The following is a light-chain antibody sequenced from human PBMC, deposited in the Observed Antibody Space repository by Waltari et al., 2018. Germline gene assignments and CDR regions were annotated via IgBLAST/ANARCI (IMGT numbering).Light chain of an antibody. CDR2: YDD. V-gene: IGLV1-36*01. J-gene: IGLJ2*01. CDR1: SFHLGKNA. Sequence: QSVLTQPPSVSAAPRQRVTISCSGSSFHLGKNAVNWYLHLPGQAPKLLIYYDDMLSSGVSHRFSGSKSGTSASLAIIGLQSEDEGDYYCAAWDDNLSGPVFGGGTKLTVL. CDR3: AAWDDNLSGPV.